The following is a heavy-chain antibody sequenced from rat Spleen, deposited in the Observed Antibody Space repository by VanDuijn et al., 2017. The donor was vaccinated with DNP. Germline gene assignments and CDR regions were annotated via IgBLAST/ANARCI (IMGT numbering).Heavy chain of an antibody. J-gene: IGHJ2*01. CDR2: ISPSGDST. CDR1: GFIFSNYD. D-gene: IGHD1-6*01. CDR3: AKDIGDYGYNPFDY. V-gene: IGHV5-27*01. Sequence: EVQLVESGGGLVQPGRSLKLSCAASGFIFSNYDMAWVRQAPTKGLEWVASISPSGDSTYYRDSVKGRFTVSRDNAKRSLYLQMDSLRSEDTATYYCAKDIGDYGYNPFDYWGQGVLVIVSS.